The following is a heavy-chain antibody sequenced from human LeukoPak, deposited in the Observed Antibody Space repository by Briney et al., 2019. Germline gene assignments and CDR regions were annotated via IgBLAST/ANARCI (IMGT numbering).Heavy chain of an antibody. CDR1: GFTFSSYW. V-gene: IGHV3-21*01. J-gene: IGHJ4*02. CDR2: ISSSSSYI. D-gene: IGHD3-10*01. CDR3: ARDDGYSYGSGSSLFDY. Sequence: PGGSLRLSCAASGFTFSSYWMSWVRQAPGKGLEWVSSISSSSSYIYYADSVKGRFTISRDNAKNSLYLQMNSLRAEDTAVYYCARDDGYSYGSGSSLFDYWGQGTLVTVSS.